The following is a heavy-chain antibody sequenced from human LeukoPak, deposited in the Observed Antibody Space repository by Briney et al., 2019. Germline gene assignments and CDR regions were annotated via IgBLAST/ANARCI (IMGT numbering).Heavy chain of an antibody. D-gene: IGHD3-10*01. CDR1: GFSLDTYG. V-gene: IGHV1-18*01. CDR2: VSASNGHT. J-gene: IGHJ4*02. CDR3: ARRGGSYYNY. Sequence: ASVKVSCKASGFSLDTYGVHWVRRAPGQGLEWMGRVSASNGHTLYVQKLQGRVTMTTDTSTSTAYMELTSLRSDDTAVYYCARRGGSYYNYWGQGTLVTVSS.